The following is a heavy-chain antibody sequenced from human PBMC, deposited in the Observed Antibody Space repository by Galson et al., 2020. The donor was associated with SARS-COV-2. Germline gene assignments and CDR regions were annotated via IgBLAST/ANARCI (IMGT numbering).Heavy chain of an antibody. CDR2: IYWNDDK. CDR1: GFSLSTSGVG. V-gene: IGHV2-5*01. Sequence: SGPTLVKPTQTLTLTCTFSGFSLSTSGVGVGWIRQPPGKALEWLALIYWNDDKRYSPSLNSRLTITKDTSKNQVDLTMTNMDPVDTATYYCVHKSFGYSSALGDAFDIWGQGTMVTGSS. CDR3: VHKSFGYSSALGDAFDI. J-gene: IGHJ3*02. D-gene: IGHD6-19*01.